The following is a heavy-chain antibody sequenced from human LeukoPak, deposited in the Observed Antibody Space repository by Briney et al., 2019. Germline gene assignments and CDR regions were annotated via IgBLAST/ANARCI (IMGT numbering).Heavy chain of an antibody. D-gene: IGHD1-7*01. J-gene: IGHJ6*03. V-gene: IGHV3-23*01. CDR1: GCTFSSYA. CDR3: AKGDNNWNYRSGTYYYYMDV. Sequence: GGSLRLSCAASGCTFSSYAMTWVRQAPGKGLEWVSTISGSGRTTYYADSVKGRFTISRDNSKNTLYLQMNSLRAEDTAVYYCAKGDNNWNYRSGTYYYYMDVWGKGTTVTVSS. CDR2: ISGSGRTT.